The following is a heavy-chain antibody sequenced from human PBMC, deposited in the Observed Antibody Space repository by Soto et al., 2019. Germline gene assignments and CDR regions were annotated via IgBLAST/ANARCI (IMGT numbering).Heavy chain of an antibody. Sequence: QVQLQESGPGLVKPSQTLSLTCTVSGGSISSGDYYWSWIRQPPGKGLEWIGYIYYSGSTDYDPXLXGXSTITVYTSKYQFSLKLSSVTAAASALYYCARAFDYWGQRTPVTVSS. CDR2: IYYSGST. CDR3: ARAFDY. V-gene: IGHV4-30-4*01. CDR1: GGSISSGDYY. J-gene: IGHJ4*02.